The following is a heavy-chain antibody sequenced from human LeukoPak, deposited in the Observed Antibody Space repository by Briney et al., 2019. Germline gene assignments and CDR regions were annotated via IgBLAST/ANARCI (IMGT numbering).Heavy chain of an antibody. D-gene: IGHD4-17*01. CDR3: AILTTVTTKGDY. CDR1: GFTFSSYA. Sequence: GGSLRLSYAASGFTFSSYAMSWVRQAPEKGLEWVSAISGSGGSTYYADSVKGRFTISRDNSKNTLYLQMNSLRAEDTAVYYCAILTTVTTKGDYWGQGTLVTVSS. CDR2: ISGSGGST. J-gene: IGHJ4*02. V-gene: IGHV3-23*01.